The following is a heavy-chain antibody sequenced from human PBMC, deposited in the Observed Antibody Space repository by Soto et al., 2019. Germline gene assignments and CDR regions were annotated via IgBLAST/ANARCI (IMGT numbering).Heavy chain of an antibody. Sequence: SETLSLTCTVSGGSISSYYWSWIRQPPGKGLEWIGYIYYSGSTNYNPSLKSRVTISVDTSKNQFSLKLSSVTAADTAVYYCARAYMTTVPNGFAPWGQGTLVTVSS. J-gene: IGHJ5*02. D-gene: IGHD4-4*01. CDR2: IYYSGST. V-gene: IGHV4-59*12. CDR1: GGSISSYY. CDR3: ARAYMTTVPNGFAP.